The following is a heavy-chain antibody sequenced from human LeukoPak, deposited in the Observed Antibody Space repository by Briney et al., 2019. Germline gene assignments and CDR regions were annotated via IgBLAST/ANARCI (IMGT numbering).Heavy chain of an antibody. Sequence: ASVRVSCQASRYTFTTYYMHWVGPAPGQGLEWMGLIYPSGCSTGNAEKFQGRITMTRDTSTSTVYIALSSLSSEDTAVYYCATAETVGTSTGRRVLDYWGQGTLVTVSS. CDR2: IYPSGCST. CDR1: RYTFTTYY. J-gene: IGHJ4*02. CDR3: ATAETVGTSTGRRVLDY. D-gene: IGHD5-12*01. V-gene: IGHV1-46*01.